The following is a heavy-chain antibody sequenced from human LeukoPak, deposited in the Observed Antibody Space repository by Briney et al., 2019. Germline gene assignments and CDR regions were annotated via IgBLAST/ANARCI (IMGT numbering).Heavy chain of an antibody. J-gene: IGHJ6*02. V-gene: IGHV3-53*04. CDR3: ARHSREYGMDV. CDR2: IYSGGST. CDR1: GFTVSSNY. D-gene: IGHD6-13*01. Sequence: GGSLRLSCAASGFTVSSNYMSWVRQAPGKGLECVSIIYSGGSTYYADPVKGRFNISRHNSKNTLYLQMNSLRAEDTAEYYCARHSREYGMDVWGQGTTVTVAS.